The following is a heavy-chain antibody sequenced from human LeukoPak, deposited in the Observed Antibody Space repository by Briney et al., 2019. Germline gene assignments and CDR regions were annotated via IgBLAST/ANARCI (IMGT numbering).Heavy chain of an antibody. CDR1: GDSTSSSTYY. V-gene: IGHV4-39*01. J-gene: IGHJ4*02. Sequence: SETLSLTCTVSGDSTSSSTYYWGWIRQPPGRGLEWLGSFYYTGSTYYNPSLKSRVTISVDTSKNQFSLRLSSVTAADTAVYYCAKQGPTVVTHFDSWGQGTLVTVSS. CDR2: FYYTGST. CDR3: AKQGPTVVTHFDS. D-gene: IGHD4-23*01.